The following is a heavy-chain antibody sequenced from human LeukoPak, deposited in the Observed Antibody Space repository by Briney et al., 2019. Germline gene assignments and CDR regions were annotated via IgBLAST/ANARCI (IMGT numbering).Heavy chain of an antibody. CDR1: GGSISRDY. V-gene: IGHV4-59*01. Sequence: SETLSLTCTVSGGSISRDYWSWIRQPPGKGLEWIGYIYYTGSTNYNPSLKSRVTISVDTSKNHFFLKLSSVTAADTAVYYCGRGTEQWLDYRFDYWGQGTLVTVSS. CDR3: GRGTEQWLDYRFDY. CDR2: IYYTGST. J-gene: IGHJ4*02. D-gene: IGHD6-19*01.